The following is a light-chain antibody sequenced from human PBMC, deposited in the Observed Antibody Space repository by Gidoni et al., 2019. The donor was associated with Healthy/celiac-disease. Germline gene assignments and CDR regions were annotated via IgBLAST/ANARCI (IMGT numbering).Light chain of an antibody. J-gene: IGKJ1*01. V-gene: IGKV3-20*01. CDR1: QSVSSSY. CDR3: QQYGSSTWT. CDR2: GAS. Sequence: EIVLTQSPGTLSLSPGERATLSCRASQSVSSSYLAWYQPKPGQAPRLLIYGASSRATGIPDRFSGSGSGTDFTLTISRLEPEDFAVYYCQQYGSSTWTFXXXTKVEIK.